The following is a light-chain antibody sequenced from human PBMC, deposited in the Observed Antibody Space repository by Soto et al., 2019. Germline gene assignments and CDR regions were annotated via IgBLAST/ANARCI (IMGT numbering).Light chain of an antibody. CDR1: SSDVGSYNL. CDR2: EGS. J-gene: IGLJ1*01. CDR3: CPYAGSCTCCSYD. V-gene: IGLV2-23*01. Sequence: QSLLPQPASVSGSPGQSITISCTGTSSDVGSYNLVSWYQQHPGKAPKLMIYEGSKRPSGVSNRFSGSKSGNTASLTISVLQSEDEGEYHSCPYAGSCTCCSYDFGTGTKVT.